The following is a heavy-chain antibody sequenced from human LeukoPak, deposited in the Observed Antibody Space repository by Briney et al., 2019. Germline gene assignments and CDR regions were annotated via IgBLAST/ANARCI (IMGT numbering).Heavy chain of an antibody. Sequence: GGSLRLSCAASGFTFSSYAMSWVRQAPGKGLEWVSAISGSGGSTYYADSVKGRFTISRDNSKNTLYLQMNSLRAEDTAVYYCAKVFRGSSSSGRTEDYWGQGTLVTVSS. CDR1: GFTFSSYA. CDR3: AKVFRGSSSSGRTEDY. D-gene: IGHD6-6*01. V-gene: IGHV3-23*01. CDR2: ISGSGGST. J-gene: IGHJ4*02.